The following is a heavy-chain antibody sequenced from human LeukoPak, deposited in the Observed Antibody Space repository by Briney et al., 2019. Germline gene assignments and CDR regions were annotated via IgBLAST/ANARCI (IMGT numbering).Heavy chain of an antibody. CDR1: GFTLSTYA. J-gene: IGHJ6*04. CDR2: ISYDGKNK. V-gene: IGHV3-30-3*02. CDR3: AELGITMTGGV. Sequence: GGSLRLSCTASGFTLSTYAMHWVRQAPGKGLEWVSVISYDGKNKYYGDSVKGRFTFSRDNAKNSLYLQMNSLRAEDTAVYYCAELGITMTGGVWGKGTTVTISS. D-gene: IGHD3-10*02.